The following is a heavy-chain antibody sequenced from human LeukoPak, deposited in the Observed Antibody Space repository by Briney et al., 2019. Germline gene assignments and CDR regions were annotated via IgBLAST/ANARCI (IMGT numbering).Heavy chain of an antibody. Sequence: PSETLSLTCTVSGGSISSSSYYWGWIRQPPGKGLEWIGSIYYSGSTYYNPSLKSRVTISVDTSKNQFSLKLSSVTAADTAVYYCARRAVAGQGVGAFDIWGQGTMVTVSS. CDR2: IYYSGST. J-gene: IGHJ3*02. CDR1: GGSISSSSYY. CDR3: ARRAVAGQGVGAFDI. D-gene: IGHD6-19*01. V-gene: IGHV4-39*07.